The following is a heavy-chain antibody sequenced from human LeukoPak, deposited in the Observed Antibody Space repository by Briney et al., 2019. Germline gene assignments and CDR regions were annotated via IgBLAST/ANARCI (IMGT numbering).Heavy chain of an antibody. CDR3: ARGSIGPVGLWFGELPYYYYGMDV. J-gene: IGHJ6*02. D-gene: IGHD3-10*01. CDR2: ISAYNGNT. Sequence: ASVKVSCKTSGYTFPGYYMHWVRQAPGQGLEWMGWISAYNGNTNYAQKLQGRVTMTTDTSTSTAYMELRSLRSDDTAVYYCARGSIGPVGLWFGELPYYYYGMDVWGQGTTVTVSS. V-gene: IGHV1-18*04. CDR1: GYTFPGYY.